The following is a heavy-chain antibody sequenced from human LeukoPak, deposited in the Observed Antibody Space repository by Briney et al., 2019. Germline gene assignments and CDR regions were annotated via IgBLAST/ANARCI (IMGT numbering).Heavy chain of an antibody. CDR1: GFTFGSYA. CDR2: ISNSGDAT. V-gene: IGHV3-23*01. J-gene: IGHJ4*02. D-gene: IGHD4-11*01. Sequence: GGSLRLSCVPSGFTFGSYATSWVRQAPGRGLEWVSSISNSGDATYYAESVKGRFTISRDNSKNTLYLQMNSLRAEDTAVYYCAKVGYSNSYGDFDYWGQGTLVTVSS. CDR3: AKVGYSNSYGDFDY.